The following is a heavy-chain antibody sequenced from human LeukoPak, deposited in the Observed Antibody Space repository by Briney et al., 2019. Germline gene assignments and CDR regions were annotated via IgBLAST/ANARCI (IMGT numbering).Heavy chain of an antibody. J-gene: IGHJ4*02. CDR2: IYYSGST. D-gene: IGHD2-15*01. CDR1: GGSISSGGYP. Sequence: PSETLSLTCAVSGGSISSGGYPWSWIRQPPGKGLEWIGYIYYSGSTYYNPSFKSRVTISVDTSKNQFSLKLSSVTAADTAVYYCAREISGGSFGVDYWGQGTLVTVSS. CDR3: AREISGGSFGVDY. V-gene: IGHV4-30-4*07.